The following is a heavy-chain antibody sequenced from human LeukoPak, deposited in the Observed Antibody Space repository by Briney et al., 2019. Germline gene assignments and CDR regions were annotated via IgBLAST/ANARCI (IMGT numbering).Heavy chain of an antibody. Sequence: ASVKVSCKASGCTFTSYYMHWVRQAPGQGLEWMGWISAYNGNTNYAQKLQGRVTMTTDTSTSTAYMELRSLRSDDTAVYYCARDRERVVATMGYYWGQGTLVTVSS. J-gene: IGHJ4*02. CDR1: GCTFTSYY. CDR2: ISAYNGNT. CDR3: ARDRERVVATMGYY. V-gene: IGHV1-18*04. D-gene: IGHD5-12*01.